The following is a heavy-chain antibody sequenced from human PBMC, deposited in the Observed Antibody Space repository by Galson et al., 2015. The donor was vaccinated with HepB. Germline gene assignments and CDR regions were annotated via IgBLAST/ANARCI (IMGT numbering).Heavy chain of an antibody. CDR1: GFTFSDYA. J-gene: IGHJ6*02. D-gene: IGHD2-2*01. CDR3: VRGVIWELQLRGFPLDV. CDR2: TSYDAGDK. Sequence: SLRLSCAASGFTFSDYAMHWVRQAPGGGLEWLAVTSYDAGDKYYADSVTGRFIISRDNSKNTLYLQMSSLRVEATAVFYCVRGVIWELQLRGFPLDVWGQGAPVTVSS. V-gene: IGHV3-30-3*01.